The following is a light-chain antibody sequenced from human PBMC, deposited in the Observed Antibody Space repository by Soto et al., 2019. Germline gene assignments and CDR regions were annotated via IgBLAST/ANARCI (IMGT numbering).Light chain of an antibody. CDR3: LQFNSYPIT. J-gene: IGKJ5*01. V-gene: IGKV1-13*02. Sequence: AIQLTQSPSSLSASVGDRVTITCRASQDIRGALAWYQQKPGKAPKILFYDVSTLESGVPSRFSGSGSGTDFTLTISSLQPVDFANYYCLQFNSYPITFGQGTRLEIK. CDR2: DVS. CDR1: QDIRGA.